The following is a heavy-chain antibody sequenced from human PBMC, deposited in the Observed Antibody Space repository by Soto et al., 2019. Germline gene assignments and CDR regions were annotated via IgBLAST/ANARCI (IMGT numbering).Heavy chain of an antibody. Sequence: EVQLVESGGGLVKPGGSLRLSCAASGFTFSSYSMNWVRQAPGKGLEWVSSISSSSSYIYYADSVKGRFTISRDNAKNSLYLQMNSLRAEDTAVYYCARDGEVRFLEWLWFDPWGQGTLVTVSS. CDR2: ISSSSSYI. CDR1: GFTFSSYS. CDR3: ARDGEVRFLEWLWFDP. J-gene: IGHJ5*02. V-gene: IGHV3-21*01. D-gene: IGHD3-3*01.